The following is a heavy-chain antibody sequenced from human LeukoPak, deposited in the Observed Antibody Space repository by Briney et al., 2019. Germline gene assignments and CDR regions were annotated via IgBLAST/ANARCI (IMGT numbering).Heavy chain of an antibody. D-gene: IGHD4-17*01. J-gene: IGHJ4*02. Sequence: GGSLRLSCAASGFTFSSYAMSWVRQAPGKGLEWVSVIYSGGSTYYADSVKGRFTISRDNSKNTLYLQMNSLRAEDTAVYYCARGGPHDYGDYFDYWGQGTLVTVSS. CDR3: ARGGPHDYGDYFDY. CDR2: IYSGGST. V-gene: IGHV3-53*01. CDR1: GFTFSSYA.